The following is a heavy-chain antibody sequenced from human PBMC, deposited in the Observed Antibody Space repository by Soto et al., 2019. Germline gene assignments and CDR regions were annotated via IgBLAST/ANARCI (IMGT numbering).Heavy chain of an antibody. Sequence: QVQLVQSGAEVKKPGASVKVSCKASGYTFTSYAIHWVRQAPGQRLEWMGWINGGNGDTKYSEEFRGRVTITRDTSASTAYMELSTLRPEDTAVYYCATAYSSGWAFDNWGQGTLVTVSS. V-gene: IGHV1-3*01. J-gene: IGHJ4*02. CDR2: INGGNGDT. CDR3: ATAYSSGWAFDN. CDR1: GYTFTSYA. D-gene: IGHD6-25*01.